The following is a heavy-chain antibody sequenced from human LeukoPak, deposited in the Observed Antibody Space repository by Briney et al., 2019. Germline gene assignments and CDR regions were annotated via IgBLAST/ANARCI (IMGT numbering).Heavy chain of an antibody. D-gene: IGHD6-6*01. CDR1: GFTFSSYE. J-gene: IGHJ3*02. V-gene: IGHV3-48*03. CDR2: ISSDGNRE. Sequence: GGSLRLSCAPSGFTFSSYEMNWVRQAPGRGLEWGSYISSDGNREYYADSVRGRFTISRDNARNSLDLQMSSLTAADTDFYYCARSSILNAFEMWGTGTMVTVSS. CDR3: ARSSILNAFEM.